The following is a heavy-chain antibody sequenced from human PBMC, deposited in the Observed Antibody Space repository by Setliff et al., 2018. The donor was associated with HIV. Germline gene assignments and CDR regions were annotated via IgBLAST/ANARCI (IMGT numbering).Heavy chain of an antibody. J-gene: IGHJ3*02. CDR1: GGSISSSSYY. CDR3: ARGGKRAFDI. Sequence: SETLSLTCTVSGGSISSSSYYWGWIRQPPGKGLEWIGSIYYSGSTYYNPSLKSRVTMSIDTSKIHFSLTLSSVSGADTALYYCARGGKRAFDIWGQGAMVTVSS. V-gene: IGHV4-39*07. CDR2: IYYSGST.